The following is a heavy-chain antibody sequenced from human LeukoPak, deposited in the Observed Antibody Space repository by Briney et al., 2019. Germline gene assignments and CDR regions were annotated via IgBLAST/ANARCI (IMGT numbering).Heavy chain of an antibody. Sequence: SETLSLTCAVYGGSFSGYYWSWIRQPPGKGLEWIGEINQSGSTNYNPSLKSRVTISVDTSKNQFSLKLSSVTAADTAVYYCARGYVLATYYFDYWGQGTLVTVSS. D-gene: IGHD3-3*02. CDR3: ARGYVLATYYFDY. CDR2: INQSGST. J-gene: IGHJ4*02. V-gene: IGHV4-34*01. CDR1: GGSFSGYY.